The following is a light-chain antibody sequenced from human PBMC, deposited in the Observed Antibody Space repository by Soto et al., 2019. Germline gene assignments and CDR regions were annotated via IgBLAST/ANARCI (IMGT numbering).Light chain of an antibody. CDR2: AAS. V-gene: IGKV1-39*01. CDR1: QSISSY. CDR3: QQSYSTPVT. J-gene: IGKJ1*01. Sequence: DIQMTQYNYTLSASVGDRVTITCRASQSISSYLNWYQQKPGKAPKLLIYAASSLQSGVPSRFSGSGSGTDFTLTISSLQPEDFATYYCQQSYSTPVTFGQGTKVDIK.